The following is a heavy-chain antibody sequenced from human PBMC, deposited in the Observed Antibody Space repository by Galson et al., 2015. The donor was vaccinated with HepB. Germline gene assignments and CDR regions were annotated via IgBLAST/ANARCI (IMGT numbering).Heavy chain of an antibody. Sequence: SLSLSCAASGFTFSSYAMHWVRQAPGKGLEWVPFISSDGYHKYYADSVEGRFTISRDNSKNTVFLLMNSLTTDDTAVYYCARDHYTSSWYQGYFDLWGRGTLGTVSS. CDR2: ISSDGYHK. J-gene: IGHJ2*01. V-gene: IGHV3-30-3*01. D-gene: IGHD6-13*01. CDR1: GFTFSSYA. CDR3: ARDHYTSSWYQGYFDL.